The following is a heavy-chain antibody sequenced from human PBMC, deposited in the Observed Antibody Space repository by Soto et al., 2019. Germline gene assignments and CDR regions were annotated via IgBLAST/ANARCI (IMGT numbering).Heavy chain of an antibody. CDR1: GYTFTSYG. V-gene: IGHV1-18*01. Sequence: QVQLVQSGAEVKKPGASVKVSCKASGYTFTSYGISWVRQAPGQGLEWMGWIRAYNGNTNYAQKLQGRVTMTTDTSTSTAYMELRSLRSDDPAVYYCAREPIGDFRSGYFFRPNWFDPWGQGTLVTVSS. CDR2: IRAYNGNT. CDR3: AREPIGDFRSGYFFRPNWFDP. D-gene: IGHD3-3*01. J-gene: IGHJ5*02.